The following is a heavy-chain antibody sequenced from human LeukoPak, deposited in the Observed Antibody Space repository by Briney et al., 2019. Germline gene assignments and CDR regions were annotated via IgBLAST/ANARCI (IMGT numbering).Heavy chain of an antibody. CDR3: ARRVGHSYGVTGAGAFDI. D-gene: IGHD5-18*01. V-gene: IGHV4-59*01. Sequence: SETLSLTCTVSGGSISSYYWSRIRQPPGKGLEWIGYIYYRGSTYYNPSLKSRVTISLDTPKNQLSLKLSSVTAADTAVYYCARRVGHSYGVTGAGAFDIWGQGTMVTVSS. CDR2: IYYRGST. J-gene: IGHJ3*02. CDR1: GGSISSYY.